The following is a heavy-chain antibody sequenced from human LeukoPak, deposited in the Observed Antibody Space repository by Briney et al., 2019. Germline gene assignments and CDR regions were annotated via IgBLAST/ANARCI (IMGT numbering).Heavy chain of an antibody. CDR1: GGSISSGDYY. CDR3: ARAPVYSGTFFDY. V-gene: IGHV4-30-4*01. J-gene: IGHJ4*02. CDR2: IYYSGST. D-gene: IGHD1-26*01. Sequence: SETLSLTCTVSGGSISSGDYYWSWIRQPPGKGLEWIAYIYYSGSTYYNPSLKSRVTISLDTSKNQFSLKLSSVTAADTAVYCCARAPVYSGTFFDYWGQGTLVTVSS.